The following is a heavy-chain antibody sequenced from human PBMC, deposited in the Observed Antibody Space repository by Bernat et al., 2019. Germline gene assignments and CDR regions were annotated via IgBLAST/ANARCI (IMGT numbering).Heavy chain of an antibody. J-gene: IGHJ4*02. CDR3: AREEEQLVLGAHDY. Sequence: QVQLVQSGAEVKKPGASVKVSCKASGYTFTSYGISWVRQAPGQGLEWMGWIIAYNGNTNYAQKLQDRVTMTTDTSKRTAYMELRSLGYDDTAGYYCAREEEQLVLGAHDYWGQGTLVTVSS. CDR1: GYTFTSYG. D-gene: IGHD6-13*01. V-gene: IGHV1-18*01. CDR2: IIAYNGNT.